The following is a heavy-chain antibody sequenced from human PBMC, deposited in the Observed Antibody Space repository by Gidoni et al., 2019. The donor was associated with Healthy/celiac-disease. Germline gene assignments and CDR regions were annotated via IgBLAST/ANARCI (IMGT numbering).Heavy chain of an antibody. Sequence: EVQLVESGGGLVQPGRSLRLSCTASGFTLGDYAMSWFRQAPGKGLEWVGFIRSKAYGGTTEYAASVKGRFTISRDDSKSIAYLQMNSLKTEDTAVYYCTREYGGHSGTCDYWGQGTLVTVSS. CDR3: TREYGGHSGTCDY. CDR1: GFTLGDYA. J-gene: IGHJ4*02. CDR2: IRSKAYGGTT. D-gene: IGHD3-10*01. V-gene: IGHV3-49*03.